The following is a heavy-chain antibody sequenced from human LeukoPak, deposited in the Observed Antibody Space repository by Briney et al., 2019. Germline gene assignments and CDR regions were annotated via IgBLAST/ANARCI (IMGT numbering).Heavy chain of an antibody. J-gene: IGHJ4*02. Sequence: GGSLRLSCAASGFTFSDYSMNWVRQAPGKGLERVSSISSGSTYIYYADSVKGRFTISRDNAKNSLYLQMNSLRAEDTAVYYCAREVLMGARYFDYWGQGTLVTVSS. CDR3: AREVLMGARYFDY. CDR2: ISSGSTYI. CDR1: GFTFSDYS. D-gene: IGHD3-16*01. V-gene: IGHV3-21*01.